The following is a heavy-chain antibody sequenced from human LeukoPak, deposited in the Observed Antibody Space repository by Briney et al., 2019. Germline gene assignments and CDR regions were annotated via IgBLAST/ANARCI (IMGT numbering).Heavy chain of an antibody. Sequence: SETLSLTCTVSGGSISSYYWSWIRQPPGKGLEWIGYIYYSGSTNYNPSLKSRVTISVDTSKNQFSLKLSSVTAADTAVYYCAGEEALYGMDVWGQGTTVTVSS. CDR1: GGSISSYY. CDR2: IYYSGST. J-gene: IGHJ6*02. V-gene: IGHV4-59*01. CDR3: AGEEALYGMDV.